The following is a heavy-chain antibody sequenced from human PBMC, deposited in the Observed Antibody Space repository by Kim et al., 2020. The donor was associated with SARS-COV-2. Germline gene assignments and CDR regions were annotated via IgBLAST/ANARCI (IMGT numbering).Heavy chain of an antibody. Sequence: GGSLRLSCAASGFTFISYAMSWVRQAPGKGLEWVSAISGSGGSTYYADSVKGRFTISRDNAKNTLYLQMNSLRAEDTAVYYCAKGVRGVGYFDYLCQGTLVTVAS. CDR3: AKGVRGVGYFDY. V-gene: IGHV3-23*01. D-gene: IGHD3-10*01. CDR2: ISGSGGST. CDR1: GFTFISYA. J-gene: IGHJ4*02.